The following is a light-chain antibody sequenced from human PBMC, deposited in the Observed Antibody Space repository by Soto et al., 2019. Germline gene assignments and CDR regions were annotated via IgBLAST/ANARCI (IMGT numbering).Light chain of an antibody. V-gene: IGKV3-11*01. Sequence: IVLTQSPATLSFSPLEIATLSCRASQSVSSYLAWYQQKPGQAPRLLIYDASNRATGIPARFSGSGSGTDFTLTISSLEPEDFAVYYCQQRSNWPITFGQGTRLEIK. CDR1: QSVSSY. CDR2: DAS. CDR3: QQRSNWPIT. J-gene: IGKJ5*01.